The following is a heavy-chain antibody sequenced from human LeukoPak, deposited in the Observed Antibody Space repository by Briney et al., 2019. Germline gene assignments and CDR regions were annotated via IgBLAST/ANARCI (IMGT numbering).Heavy chain of an antibody. CDR1: GYIFTRYD. CDR3: ARGMDTAF. D-gene: IGHD5-18*01. CDR2: MNPNTGNT. Sequence: ASVKVSCKASGYIFTRYDVNRVRQATGQGLEWMGWMNPNTGNTVYAQKFQGRVTMTRNTSIKTAYMELSDLRSEDTAIYFCARGMDTAFWGQGTLVTVSS. J-gene: IGHJ4*02. V-gene: IGHV1-8*01.